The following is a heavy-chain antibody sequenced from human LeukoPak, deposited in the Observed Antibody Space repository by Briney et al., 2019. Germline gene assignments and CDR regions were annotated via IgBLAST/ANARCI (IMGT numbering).Heavy chain of an antibody. D-gene: IGHD1-1*01. CDR2: ISGSGGST. CDR3: ARVRWNADYYGLDV. Sequence: GGSLRLSCAASGFTFSSYAMSWVRQAPGKGLEWVSAISGSGGSTYYADSVKGRFTISRDNSKNTLYLQMNSLRAEDTAVYYCARVRWNADYYGLDVWGQGTTVTVSS. V-gene: IGHV3-23*01. CDR1: GFTFSSYA. J-gene: IGHJ6*02.